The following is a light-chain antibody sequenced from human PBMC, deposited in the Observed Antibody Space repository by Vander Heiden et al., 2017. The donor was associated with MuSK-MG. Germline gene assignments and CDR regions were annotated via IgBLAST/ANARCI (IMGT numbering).Light chain of an antibody. CDR1: RSNIGSNT. CDR3: AAWDDSLNVYV. Sequence: QPVLTQPPSASGTPGQRVTISCSGSRSNIGSNTVNWYQQLPGMAPKLRIYSDNQRPSGVPDRFSGSKSGTSASLAISGLQSEDEADCYCAAWDDSLNVYVFGSGTKVTVL. CDR2: SDN. V-gene: IGLV1-44*01. J-gene: IGLJ1*01.